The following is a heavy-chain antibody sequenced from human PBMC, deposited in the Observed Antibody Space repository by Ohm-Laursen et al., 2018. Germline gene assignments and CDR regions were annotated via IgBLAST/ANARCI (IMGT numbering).Heavy chain of an antibody. CDR2: ISWNSGSI. J-gene: IGHJ6*02. CDR3: AKLGVVNYYGMDV. Sequence: SLRLSCAASGFTFDDYAMHWVRQAPGKGLEWASGISWNSGSIGYADSVKGRFTISRDNAKNSLYLQMNSLRAEDTALYYCAKLGVVNYYGMDVWGQGTTDTVSS. CDR1: GFTFDDYA. D-gene: IGHD3-3*01. V-gene: IGHV3-9*01.